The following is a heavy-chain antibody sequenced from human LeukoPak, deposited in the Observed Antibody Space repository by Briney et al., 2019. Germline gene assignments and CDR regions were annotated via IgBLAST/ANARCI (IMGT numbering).Heavy chain of an antibody. D-gene: IGHD3-10*01. CDR2: IIPIFGTA. J-gene: IGHJ5*02. CDR3: ARSIPLWKELRRDWLDP. V-gene: IGHV1-69*05. CDR1: GGTFSSYA. Sequence: SVKVSCKASGGTFSSYAISWVRQAPGQGLEWMGGIIPIFGTANYAQKFQGRVTITTDESTSTAYMELSSLRSEDTAVYYCARSIPLWKELRRDWLDPWGQGTQVTVSS.